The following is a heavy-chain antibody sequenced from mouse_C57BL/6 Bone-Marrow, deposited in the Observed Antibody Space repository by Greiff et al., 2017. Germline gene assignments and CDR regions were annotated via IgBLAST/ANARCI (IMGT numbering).Heavy chain of an antibody. CDR3: ARDGYYLDY. Sequence: EVKLMESGPGLVKPSQSLTLTCSVSGYSITSGYYWNLIRQFPGNILSWMGYISYDGSNNYNPSLKNRISITRATSKNPFFLKLNSVTSADTATYYCARDGYYLDYWGPGTTLTVSS. V-gene: IGHV3-6*01. J-gene: IGHJ2*01. CDR2: ISYDGSN. D-gene: IGHD2-2*01. CDR1: GYSITSGYY.